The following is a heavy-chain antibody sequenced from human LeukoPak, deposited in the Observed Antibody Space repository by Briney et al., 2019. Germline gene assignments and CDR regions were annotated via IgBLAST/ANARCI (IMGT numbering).Heavy chain of an antibody. V-gene: IGHV3-33*01. J-gene: IGHJ4*02. Sequence: GGSLRLSCEASGFTFSSYGMHWVRQAPGKGLEGVALIWFDGSNEYYADSVKGRFTISRDNSKNTLYLQMNSLRAEDTAVYYCARASNCIITSCSVDYWGQGTLVTVSS. CDR2: IWFDGSNE. CDR1: GFTFSSYG. D-gene: IGHD2-2*01. CDR3: ARASNCIITSCSVDY.